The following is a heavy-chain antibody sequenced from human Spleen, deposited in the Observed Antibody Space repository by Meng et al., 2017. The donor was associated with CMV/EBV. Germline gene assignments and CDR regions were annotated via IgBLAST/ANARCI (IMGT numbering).Heavy chain of an antibody. CDR3: ARDLVTSSSPGAPTGYGMND. CDR2: ISAYNGNT. V-gene: IGHV1-18*01. D-gene: IGHD6-6*01. J-gene: IGHJ6*02. CDR1: GYTFTSYG. Sequence: ASVKVSCKASGYTFTSYGISWVRQAPGQGLEWMGWISAYNGNTNYAQKLQGRFTMTTDTSTSTAYMELRSLRSDDTAVYYCARDLVTSSSPGAPTGYGMNDWGQGTTVTVSS.